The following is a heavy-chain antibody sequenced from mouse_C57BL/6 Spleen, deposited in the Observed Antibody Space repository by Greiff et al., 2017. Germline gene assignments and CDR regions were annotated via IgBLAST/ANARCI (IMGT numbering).Heavy chain of an antibody. D-gene: IGHD1-3*01. Sequence: QVQLQQPGAELVMPGASVKMSCKASGYTFTSYWITWVKQRPGQGLEWIGDIYPGRGSTNYNEKFKSKATLTVDTSSSTAYMQLSSLTSEDSAVYYGASPLTGDWYFDVWGTGTTVTVSS. CDR2: IYPGRGST. J-gene: IGHJ1*03. CDR1: GYTFTSYW. CDR3: ASPLTGDWYFDV. V-gene: IGHV1-55*01.